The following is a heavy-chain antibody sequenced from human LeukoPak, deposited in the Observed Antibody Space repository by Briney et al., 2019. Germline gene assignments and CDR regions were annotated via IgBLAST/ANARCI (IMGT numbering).Heavy chain of an antibody. V-gene: IGHV4-61*02. CDR3: ARGYSSSWYFNWFDP. CDR1: GGSISSGSYY. CDR2: IYTSGST. D-gene: IGHD6-13*01. J-gene: IGHJ5*02. Sequence: SETLSLTCTVSGGSISSGSYYWSWIRQPAGKGLEWIGRIYTSGSTNHNPALKSRVTISVDTSKNQFSVKLSSVTAADTAVYYCARGYSSSWYFNWFDPWGQGTLVTVSS.